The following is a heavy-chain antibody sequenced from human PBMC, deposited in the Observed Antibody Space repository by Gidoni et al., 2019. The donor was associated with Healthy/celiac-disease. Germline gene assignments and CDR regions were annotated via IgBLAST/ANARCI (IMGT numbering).Heavy chain of an antibody. D-gene: IGHD3-3*01. CDR1: GGSFSGYY. CDR2: INHSGST. V-gene: IGHV4-34*01. J-gene: IGHJ4*02. CDR3: ARKGRITIFGVVTQKIDY. Sequence: QVQLQQWGAGLLKPSETLSLPCAVYGGSFSGYYWSWIRQPPGKGLEWIGEINHSGSTNYNPSLKSRVTISVDTSKNQFSLKLSSVTAADTAVYYCARKGRITIFGVVTQKIDYWGQGTLVTVSS.